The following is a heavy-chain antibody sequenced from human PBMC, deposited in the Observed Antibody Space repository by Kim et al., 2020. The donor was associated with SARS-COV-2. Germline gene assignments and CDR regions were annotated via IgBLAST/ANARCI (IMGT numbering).Heavy chain of an antibody. CDR3: AKGGITSTWGLAYFQH. CDR1: GFIFSNYG. Sequence: GGSLRLSCAAFGFIFSNYGMHWVRQAPGKGLEWVAAIWYDGNKREYADSVKGRFTISRDNSKNTLFLQMNSLRAEDTAVYYCAKGGITSTWGLAYFQHWG. J-gene: IGHJ1*01. D-gene: IGHD3-3*01. CDR2: IWYDGNKR. V-gene: IGHV3-33*06.